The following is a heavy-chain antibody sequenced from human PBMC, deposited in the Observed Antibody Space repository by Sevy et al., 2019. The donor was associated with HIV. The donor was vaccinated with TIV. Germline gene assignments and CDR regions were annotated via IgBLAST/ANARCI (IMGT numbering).Heavy chain of an antibody. Sequence: ASVKVSCKASGDTFNTYAIVWVREAPGQGLEWMGGIVPKFGTANYPQKFQGKVTMTADESTSTAYMGRSSLRSEDTAVNDGARRGITIFGVLTFDIWGQGTTVTVSS. D-gene: IGHD3-3*01. CDR2: IVPKFGTA. J-gene: IGHJ3*02. V-gene: IGHV1-69*13. CDR1: GDTFNTYA. CDR3: ARRGITIFGVLTFDI.